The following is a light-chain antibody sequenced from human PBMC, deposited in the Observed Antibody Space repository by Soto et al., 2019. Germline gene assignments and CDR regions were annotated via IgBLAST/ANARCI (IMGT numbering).Light chain of an antibody. CDR2: GNS. CDR3: QSYDSSLSGWV. V-gene: IGLV1-40*01. J-gene: IGLJ3*02. CDR1: SSNIGAGYD. Sequence: QAVVTQPPSVSGAPGQRVTISCTGSSSNIGAGYDVHWYQQLPGTAPKLLIYGNSNRPSGVPDRFSGSKSGTSASLAITGLQAEDEADYYCQSYDSSLSGWVFGGGNKLTV.